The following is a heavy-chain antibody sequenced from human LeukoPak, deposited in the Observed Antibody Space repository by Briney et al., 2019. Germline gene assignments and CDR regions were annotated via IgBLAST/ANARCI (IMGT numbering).Heavy chain of an antibody. V-gene: IGHV3-23*01. Sequence: GGSLRLSCAASGFTFSSYAISWVRQAPGKGLEWVSAISGSGGSTFYGDSVKGRFTISRDNSENTLYLQMNSLRAEDTAVYYCAKGRYYDTSGSSGWGQGTLVTVSS. CDR1: GFTFSSYA. J-gene: IGHJ4*02. CDR2: ISGSGGST. CDR3: AKGRYYDTSGSSG. D-gene: IGHD3-22*01.